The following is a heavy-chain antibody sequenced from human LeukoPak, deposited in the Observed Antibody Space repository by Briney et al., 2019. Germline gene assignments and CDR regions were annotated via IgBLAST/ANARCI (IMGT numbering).Heavy chain of an antibody. CDR3: ARDRVTVTDDAFDI. J-gene: IGHJ3*02. CDR2: IYTTGST. V-gene: IGHV4-4*07. CDR1: GGSISSYY. Sequence: SETLSLTCTVSGGSISSYYWSWIRQPAGKGLEWIGRIYTTGSTNFNTSLKSRVTMSVDTSKNQFSLKLSSVTAADTAMYYCARDRVTVTDDAFDIWGQGTMV. D-gene: IGHD4-17*01.